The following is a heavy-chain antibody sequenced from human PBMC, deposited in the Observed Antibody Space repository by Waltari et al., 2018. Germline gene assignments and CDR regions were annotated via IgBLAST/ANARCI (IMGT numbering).Heavy chain of an antibody. Sequence: EVQLVETGGGLIQPGGSLRLSCAASGFTVGGSYMTWVRQAPGKGLEWVSVSYRDGRTFYADPVKGRFTISRDDSKNTLCLQMSNLRAEDTALYYCARDHGVSYLDGALDIWGQGTMVTVSS. V-gene: IGHV3-53*02. CDR1: GFTVGGSY. J-gene: IGHJ3*02. D-gene: IGHD1-26*01. CDR3: ARDHGVSYLDGALDI. CDR2: SYRDGRT.